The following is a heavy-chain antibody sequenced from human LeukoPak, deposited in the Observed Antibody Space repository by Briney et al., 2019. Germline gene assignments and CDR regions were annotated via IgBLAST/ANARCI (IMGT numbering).Heavy chain of an antibody. Sequence: SETLSLTCTVSGGSISSYYWSWIRQPPGKGLEWIGYIYYSGSTNYNPSLKSRVTISVDTSKNQFSLKLSSVTAADTAVYYCARHNRKDSSSWYNFDYWGQGTLVTVSS. J-gene: IGHJ4*02. CDR2: IYYSGST. D-gene: IGHD6-13*01. CDR3: ARHNRKDSSSWYNFDY. V-gene: IGHV4-59*08. CDR1: GGSISSYY.